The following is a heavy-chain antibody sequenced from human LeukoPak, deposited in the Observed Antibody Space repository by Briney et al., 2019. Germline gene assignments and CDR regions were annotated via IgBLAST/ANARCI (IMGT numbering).Heavy chain of an antibody. D-gene: IGHD3-22*01. V-gene: IGHV4-59*11. J-gene: IGHJ3*02. Sequence: SETLSLTCTVSGGGSINGHYWSWIRQPPGKGLEWIGFVSYAGRTKYNPSLQSRVTISVATSENNFSLKLTSVTTADTAVYYCSRLLDNDSSGDPDTFDMWGQGTVVIVSS. CDR1: GGGSINGHY. CDR2: VSYAGRT. CDR3: SRLLDNDSSGDPDTFDM.